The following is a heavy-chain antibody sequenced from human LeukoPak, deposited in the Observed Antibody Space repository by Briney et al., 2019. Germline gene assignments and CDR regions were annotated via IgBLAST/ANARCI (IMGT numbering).Heavy chain of an antibody. V-gene: IGHV4-59*01. Sequence: SETLSLTCTVSGGSISDFYWSWIRQPPGKGLEWIGHIFYSGSTNYSPPLKSRLTISVDTSRNQFSLKLSSVTAADTAVYYCARGGRQWLLSSPYGMDVWGQGTTVTVSS. D-gene: IGHD6-19*01. CDR1: GGSISDFY. CDR3: ARGGRQWLLSSPYGMDV. CDR2: IFYSGST. J-gene: IGHJ6*02.